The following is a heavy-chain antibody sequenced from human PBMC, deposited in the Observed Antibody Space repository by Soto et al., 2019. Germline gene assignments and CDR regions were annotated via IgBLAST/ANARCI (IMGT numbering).Heavy chain of an antibody. CDR3: AREGVAPYYYYGMDV. CDR1: GYTFTRSG. D-gene: IGHD5-12*01. V-gene: IGHV1-18*01. CDR2: ISSYNGDT. Sequence: QVQLVQSGAEVKKPGASVKVSCKASGYTFTRSGISWVRQAPGQGPEWMGWISSYNGDTNYAQTFQGRVTMTTDTSTSTAYMELRSLRSDDTAVYYCAREGVAPYYYYGMDVGGQGTPVIVSS. J-gene: IGHJ6*02.